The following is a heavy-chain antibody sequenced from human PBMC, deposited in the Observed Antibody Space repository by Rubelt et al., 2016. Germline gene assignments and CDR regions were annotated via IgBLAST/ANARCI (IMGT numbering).Heavy chain of an antibody. D-gene: IGHD3-22*01. J-gene: IGHJ4*02. CDR3: AKSGGTMIVADFDY. CDR2: IWYDGSKE. Sequence: GLEWVAAIWYDGSKEYYGDSVKGRFTISRDNAKNSLYLQMNSLRAEDTALYYCAKSGGTMIVADFDYWGQGTLVTVSS. V-gene: IGHV3-33*03.